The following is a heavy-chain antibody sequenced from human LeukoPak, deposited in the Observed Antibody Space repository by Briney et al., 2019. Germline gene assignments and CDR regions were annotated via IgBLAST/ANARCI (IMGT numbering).Heavy chain of an antibody. J-gene: IGHJ4*02. CDR2: IYYSGTS. CDR3: SRGDGYISDF. Sequence: SETLSLTCTVSGGSISSGGYYWSWIRQHPGEGLERIRYIYYSGTSYYNPSLKSRVTISLDTSKNQFSLKLSSVTAADTAVYYCSRGDGYISDFWGQGTLVTVSS. D-gene: IGHD5-24*01. CDR1: GGSISSGGYY. V-gene: IGHV4-31*03.